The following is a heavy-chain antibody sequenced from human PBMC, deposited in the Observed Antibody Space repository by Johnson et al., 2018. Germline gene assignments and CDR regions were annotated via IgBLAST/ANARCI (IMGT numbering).Heavy chain of an antibody. Sequence: QVQLVESGAEVKTPGSSXKVSCMASGDIFSSLALNWVRQAPGQGLEWMGGIIPLFGTTNSAQNFQGRVTFIADKSSGTAYMELSSLRSEDTAVYYCARSTIMTTTFDSWGLGTQVIVSS. CDR2: IIPLFGTT. V-gene: IGHV1-69*06. D-gene: IGHD1-1*01. CDR3: ARSTIMTTTFDS. J-gene: IGHJ4*02. CDR1: GDIFSSLA.